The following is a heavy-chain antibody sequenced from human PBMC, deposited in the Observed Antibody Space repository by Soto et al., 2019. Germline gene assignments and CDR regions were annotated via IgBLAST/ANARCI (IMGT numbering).Heavy chain of an antibody. J-gene: IGHJ6*02. Sequence: EVQLVESGGGLVQPGGSLRLSCAASGFSFSTYSMNWVRQAPGKGLECVSYISIRSYTIYYVDSVKGRFTISRDNAKNSLYLQMNSLRDEDTAVYYCARGGSSSDNGMDVWGQGTTVTVSS. CDR3: ARGGSSSDNGMDV. CDR1: GFSFSTYS. CDR2: ISIRSYTI. D-gene: IGHD6-6*01. V-gene: IGHV3-48*02.